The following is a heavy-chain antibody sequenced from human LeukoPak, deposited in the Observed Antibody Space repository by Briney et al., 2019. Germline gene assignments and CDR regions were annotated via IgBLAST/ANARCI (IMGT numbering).Heavy chain of an antibody. CDR1: GFTFSSYS. D-gene: IGHD6-19*01. Sequence: QPGGSLRLSCAASGFTFSSYSMNWVPQAPGKGLEWVSYISSGSSTIYYADSVKGRFTISRDNAKNSLYLQMNSLRDEDTAVYYCARAYSSGWYYFDYSGQGTLVTVSS. J-gene: IGHJ4*02. V-gene: IGHV3-48*02. CDR3: ARAYSSGWYYFDY. CDR2: ISSGSSTI.